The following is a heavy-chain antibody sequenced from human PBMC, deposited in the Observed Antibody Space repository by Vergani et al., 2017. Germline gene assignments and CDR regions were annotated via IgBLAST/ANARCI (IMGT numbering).Heavy chain of an antibody. D-gene: IGHD3-10*01. CDR1: GGSVSGSGYY. J-gene: IGHJ4*02. CDR2: MYYSGST. V-gene: IGHV4-39*01. CDR3: EAGTYYNPWY. Sequence: QLLLQESGPGVVKPSETLSLICNVSGGSVSGSGYYWGWVRQSPGKGLEWIGPMYYSGSTYHNPSLKSRVSMSVDTSKNQFSLNVSSVTAADTAVYFCEAGTYYNPWYWGQGILVTVSS.